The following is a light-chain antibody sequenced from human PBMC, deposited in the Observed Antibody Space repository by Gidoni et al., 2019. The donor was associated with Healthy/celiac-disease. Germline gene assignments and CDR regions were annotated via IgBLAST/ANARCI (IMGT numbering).Light chain of an antibody. CDR3: QQYNNWPRWT. CDR2: GAS. V-gene: IGKV3-15*01. J-gene: IGKJ1*01. CDR1: QIVSSN. Sequence: VMTQSPATLSVSPGGRATISCRASQIVSSNLAWYQQKPGQAPRLLIYGASTRATGIPARFSGSGSGTEFTLTISSLQSEDFAVYYCQQYNNWPRWTFGQGTKVEIK.